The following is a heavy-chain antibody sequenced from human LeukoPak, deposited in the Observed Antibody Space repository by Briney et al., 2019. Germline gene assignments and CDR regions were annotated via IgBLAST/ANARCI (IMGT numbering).Heavy chain of an antibody. V-gene: IGHV3-9*03. D-gene: IGHD6-19*01. CDR3: AKGIAVAASGGFDY. CDR1: GFTFDDYA. J-gene: IGHJ4*02. Sequence: GGSLRLSCAASGFTFDDYAMHWVRQAPGKGLEGVSGISWNSGSIGYADSVKGRFTISIDNAKNSLYLQMNSLRAEDMALYYCAKGIAVAASGGFDYWGQGTLVTVSS. CDR2: ISWNSGSI.